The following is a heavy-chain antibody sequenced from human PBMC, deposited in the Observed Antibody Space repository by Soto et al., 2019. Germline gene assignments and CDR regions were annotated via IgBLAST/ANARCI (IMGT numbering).Heavy chain of an antibody. CDR3: ARGGRSSTSCYDY. CDR2: IYHSGST. V-gene: IGHV4-4*02. Sequence: SETLSLTCAVSGGSISSSNWWSWVRQPPGKGLEWIGEIYHSGSTNYNPSLKSRVTISVDKSKNQFSRTLSSVTAADTAVYYCARGGRSSTSCYDYWGQGTLVTVSS. D-gene: IGHD2-2*01. J-gene: IGHJ4*02. CDR1: GGSISSSNW.